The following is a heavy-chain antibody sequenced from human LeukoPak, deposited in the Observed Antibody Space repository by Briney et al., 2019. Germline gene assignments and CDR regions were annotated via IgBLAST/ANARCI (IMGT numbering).Heavy chain of an antibody. Sequence: EASVKVSCKVSGHTLSDLTIHWVRQAPGKGLEWMGGFDPGNGEIIYAQKFQGRVTMTEDASTDTAYMELSSLKSEDTAVYYCAAGGLYDLLPYWGQGTLVTVSS. V-gene: IGHV1-24*01. CDR3: AAGGLYDLLPY. CDR1: GHTLSDLT. J-gene: IGHJ4*02. CDR2: FDPGNGEI. D-gene: IGHD3-3*01.